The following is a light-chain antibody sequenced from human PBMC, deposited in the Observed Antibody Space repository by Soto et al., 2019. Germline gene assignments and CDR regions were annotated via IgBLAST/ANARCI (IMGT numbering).Light chain of an antibody. J-gene: IGKJ4*01. CDR3: QQYESYSLT. CDR1: HSIRVC. V-gene: IGKV1-5*01. Sequence: DIQMTQSPSTLSASVGEKVTITCRASHSIRVCLAWYLQKPVKAPKLLIFDASNFESGVSSRFSGSGSGTEFTFTISSLKPDDFATYYCQQYESYSLTFGGGTKVDIK. CDR2: DAS.